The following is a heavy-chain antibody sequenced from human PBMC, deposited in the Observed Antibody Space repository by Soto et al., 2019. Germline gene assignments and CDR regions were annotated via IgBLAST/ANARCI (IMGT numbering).Heavy chain of an antibody. V-gene: IGHV6-1*01. D-gene: IGHD1-26*01. Sequence: PSQTLSLTCAISGGSVSSNSAAWNWIRQSPSRGLEWLGRTYYRSKWYNDYAVSVKSRITINPDTSKNQFSLQLSSVTPADTAVYYCARLMGRRRPSSNDYSGTATLRTVSS. CDR2: TYYRSKWYN. CDR1: GGSVSSNSAA. J-gene: IGHJ4*02. CDR3: ARLMGRRRPSSNDY.